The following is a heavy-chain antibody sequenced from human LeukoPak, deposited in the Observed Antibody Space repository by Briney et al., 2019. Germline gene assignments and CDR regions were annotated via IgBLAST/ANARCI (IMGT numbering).Heavy chain of an antibody. D-gene: IGHD3-16*02. CDR2: INPNSGGT. J-gene: IGHJ4*02. CDR1: GYTFTGYY. CDR3: ARDREYYDYIWGTYRYFDY. V-gene: IGHV1-2*02. Sequence: ASVEVSCKASGYTFTGYYMHWVRQAPGQGLEWMGWINPNSGGTNYAQKFQGRVTMTRDTSISTAYMELSRLRSDETAVYYCARDREYYDYIWGTYRYFDYWGQGTLVTVSS.